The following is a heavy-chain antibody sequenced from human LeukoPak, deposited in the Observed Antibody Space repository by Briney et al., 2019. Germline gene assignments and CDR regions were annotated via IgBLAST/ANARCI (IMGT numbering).Heavy chain of an antibody. J-gene: IGHJ4*02. Sequence: ASVKVSRKASGYTCTSYYMHWVRQAPGQGLEWMGIINPSGGSTSYAQKFQGRVTMTRDTSTSTVYMELSSLRSEDTAVYYCARAYQPHSSGYAGVDYWGQGALGTVSS. CDR1: GYTCTSYY. CDR3: ARAYQPHSSGYAGVDY. V-gene: IGHV1-46*01. D-gene: IGHD3-22*01. CDR2: INPSGGST.